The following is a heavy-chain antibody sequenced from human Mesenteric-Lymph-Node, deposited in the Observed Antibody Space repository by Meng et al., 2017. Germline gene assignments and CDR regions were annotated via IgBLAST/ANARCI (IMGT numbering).Heavy chain of an antibody. J-gene: IGHJ4*02. CDR2: IYHSGST. CDR1: VGSISNNGYY. Sequence: LQLPESRPGLANPSETLSLHSTVSVGSISNNGYYWDWVRQPPGKGLEWIGAIYHSGSTSYNPSLQSRVTMFVDTSKNQFSLMLTSVTATDTAVYYCARRRGGSGRDCWGQGTLVTVSS. CDR3: ARRRGGSGRDC. D-gene: IGHD3-10*01. V-gene: IGHV4-39*01.